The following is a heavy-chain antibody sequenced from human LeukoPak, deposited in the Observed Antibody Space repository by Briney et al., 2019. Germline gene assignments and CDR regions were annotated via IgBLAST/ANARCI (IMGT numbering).Heavy chain of an antibody. CDR2: MNPNSGNT. CDR1: GYTFTSYD. D-gene: IGHD3-22*01. CDR3: AREGYYDSSALWDY. J-gene: IGHJ4*02. V-gene: IGHV1-8*01. Sequence: ASVKVSCKASGYTFTSYDINWVRQATGQGLEWMGWMNPNSGNTGYAQKLQGRVTMTRNTSISTAYMELSSLRSEDTAVYYCAREGYYDSSALWDYWGQGTLVTVSS.